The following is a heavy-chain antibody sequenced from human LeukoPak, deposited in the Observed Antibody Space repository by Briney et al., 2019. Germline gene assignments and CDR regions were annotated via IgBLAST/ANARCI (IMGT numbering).Heavy chain of an antibody. D-gene: IGHD2-15*01. V-gene: IGHV1-46*01. CDR3: ARVTLSEIVVFDI. CDR1: GYTFTSNY. Sequence: ASVKVSCKAFGYTFTSNYMHWVRQAPGQGPEWMGVISPSGGSITYAQKFQGRVTLTRDMSTSTDYLELSSLRSDDTAVYYCARVTLSEIVVFDIWGQGTMVTVSS. J-gene: IGHJ3*02. CDR2: ISPSGGSI.